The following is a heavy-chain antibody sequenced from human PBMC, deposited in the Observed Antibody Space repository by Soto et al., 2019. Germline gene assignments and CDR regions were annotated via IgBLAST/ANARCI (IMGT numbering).Heavy chain of an antibody. CDR1: GGSISSGGYY. CDR3: ASGGYSYGYYFDY. CDR2: IYYSGST. J-gene: IGHJ4*02. Sequence: ASETLSLTCTVSGGSISSGGYYWSWIRQHPGKGLEWIGYIYYSGSTYYNPSLKSRVTISVDTSKNQFSLKLSSVTAADTAVYYCASGGYSYGYYFDYWGQGTLVTVSS. V-gene: IGHV4-31*03. D-gene: IGHD5-18*01.